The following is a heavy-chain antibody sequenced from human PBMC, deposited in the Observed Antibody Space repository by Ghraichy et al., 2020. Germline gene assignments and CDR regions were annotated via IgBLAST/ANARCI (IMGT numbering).Heavy chain of an antibody. J-gene: IGHJ5*02. CDR2: IRSKADGGTT. CDR1: GFTFSNAW. V-gene: IGHV3-15*01. Sequence: GGSLRLSCAASGFTFSNAWMSWVRQAPGKGLECLGRIRSKADGGTTDYAATVKGRFFFSRDDSKDTLYLQMNSLKTEDTAVYYCTTLGLSDTWGQGTLVTVSS. CDR3: TTLGLSDT. D-gene: IGHD2/OR15-2a*01.